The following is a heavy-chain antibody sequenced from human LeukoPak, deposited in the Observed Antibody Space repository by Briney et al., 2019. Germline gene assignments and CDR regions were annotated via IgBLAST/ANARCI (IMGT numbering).Heavy chain of an antibody. CDR3: ARGIFGRYYFDY. J-gene: IGHJ4*02. CDR1: ADSISNYY. CDR2: ISYSGDT. D-gene: IGHD3/OR15-3a*01. V-gene: IGHV4-59*08. Sequence: SETLSLTCRVSADSISNYYWSWLRQPPGKGLEWIAYISYSGDTNYDTSLKSRVTISIDTSKTQFSLKLSSVTAADTAVYYCARGIFGRYYFDYWGQGTLVTVSS.